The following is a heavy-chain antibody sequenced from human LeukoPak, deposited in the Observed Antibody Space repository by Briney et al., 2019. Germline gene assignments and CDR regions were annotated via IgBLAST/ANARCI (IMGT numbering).Heavy chain of an antibody. D-gene: IGHD3-16*01. CDR3: ARVRGDFETD. CDR2: RYYSGST. Sequence: PSETLSLTCSVSGGSISSYYWTWIRQPPGKGLEWIGYRYYSGSTTYNPSLKSRVTIPVDTSKSQFSLWLISGTAADTAIYYCARVRGDFETDWGQGTLVTVSS. J-gene: IGHJ1*01. CDR1: GGSISSYY. V-gene: IGHV4-59*01.